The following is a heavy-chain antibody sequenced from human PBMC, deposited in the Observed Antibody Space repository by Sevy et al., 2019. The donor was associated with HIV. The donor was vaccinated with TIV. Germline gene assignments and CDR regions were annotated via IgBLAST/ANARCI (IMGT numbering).Heavy chain of an antibody. CDR3: ARAPGGYYFYYLDS. Sequence: GGSLRLSCAASGFTFSSFNMNWVRQAPGKGLEWVSSISSTSGYILYADSVKGRFTISRDNAKNSLYLQMNSLRAEDTAVYYCARAPGGYYFYYLDSWGQGTLVTVSS. CDR1: GFTFSSFN. CDR2: ISSTSGYI. J-gene: IGHJ4*02. V-gene: IGHV3-21*01. D-gene: IGHD3-22*01.